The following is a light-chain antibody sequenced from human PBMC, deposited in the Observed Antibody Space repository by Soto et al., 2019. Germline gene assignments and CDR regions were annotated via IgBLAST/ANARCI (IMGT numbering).Light chain of an antibody. CDR2: GAS. CDR1: QSVSSN. J-gene: IGKJ1*01. V-gene: IGKV3-15*01. CDR3: QQYNNWPHWT. Sequence: EIVMTQSPATLSVSPGERATLSCRASQSVSSNVAWYQQKPGQAPRLLLYGASTRATGIPARFSGSGSGTEFTLTISSLQFEDFAVYYCQQYNNWPHWTFGQGTKVDIK.